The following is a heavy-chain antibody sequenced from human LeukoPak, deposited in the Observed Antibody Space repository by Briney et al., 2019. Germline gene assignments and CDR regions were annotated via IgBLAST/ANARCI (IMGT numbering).Heavy chain of an antibody. D-gene: IGHD1-26*01. CDR1: GYTFTRYD. CDR2: ISAYNGNT. CDR3: ARGGNWVVGPSSAFDI. V-gene: IGHV1-18*01. J-gene: IGHJ3*02. Sequence: ASVKVSCKASGYTFTRYDINWVRQATGQGLEWMGWISAYNGNTNYAQKLQGRVTMTTDTSTSTVYMELRSLRSDDTAVYYCARGGNWVVGPSSAFDIWGQGTMVTVSS.